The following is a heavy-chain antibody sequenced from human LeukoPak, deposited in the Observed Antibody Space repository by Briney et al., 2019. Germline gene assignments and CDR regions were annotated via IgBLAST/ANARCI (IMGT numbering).Heavy chain of an antibody. CDR3: AKENSVAGAFDY. Sequence: PGGSLRLSCAASGFTFSSYSTNWVRQAPGKGLEWVSVISSSGGSTYYADSVKGRFTISRDNSKNTLYLQMNSLRAEDTAVYYCAKENSVAGAFDYWGQGTLVTVSS. CDR1: GFTFSSYS. J-gene: IGHJ4*02. V-gene: IGHV3-23*01. D-gene: IGHD6-19*01. CDR2: ISSSGGST.